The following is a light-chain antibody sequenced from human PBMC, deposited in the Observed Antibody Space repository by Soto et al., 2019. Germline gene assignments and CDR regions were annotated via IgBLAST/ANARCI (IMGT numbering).Light chain of an antibody. CDR1: RFLSSSY. Sequence: EIVLTQSPGTLYLSPGERATLSCSASRFLSSSYVVWYQQKPGQAPRLLSYAASRRATGIPDRFSGSGSATEYTLTISRLEPEDSAVYYCQQQGTFGQGTKLEIK. CDR2: AAS. J-gene: IGKJ2*01. V-gene: IGKV3-20*01. CDR3: QQQGT.